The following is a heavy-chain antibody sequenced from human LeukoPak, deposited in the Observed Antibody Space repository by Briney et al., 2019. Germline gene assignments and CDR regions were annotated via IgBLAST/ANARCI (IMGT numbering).Heavy chain of an antibody. V-gene: IGHV3-21*01. CDR2: ISSSSSYI. Sequence: GGSLRLSCAASGFSFSSYSMNWVRQAPAKGLEWVSSISSSSSYIYYADSVKGRFTISRDNAKNSLYLQMNSLRAEDTALYYCARVIYCSSTSSDWFDPWGQGTLVTVSS. J-gene: IGHJ5*02. CDR3: ARVIYCSSTSSDWFDP. CDR1: GFSFSSYS. D-gene: IGHD2-2*01.